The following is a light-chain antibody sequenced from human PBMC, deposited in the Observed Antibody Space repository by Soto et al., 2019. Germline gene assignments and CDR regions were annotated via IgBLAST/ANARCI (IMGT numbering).Light chain of an antibody. J-gene: IGLJ2*01. CDR1: SSYVGVYYY. V-gene: IGLV2-14*03. Sequence: QSALTQPASVSGSPGQSITISCTGTSSYVGVYYYVSWFQQHPGKAPKLMIYDVTKRPSGVSNRFSGSMSGNTASLTISGLQAEDEAHYYCGSYAGSNSVVFGGGTKLTVL. CDR2: DVT. CDR3: GSYAGSNSVV.